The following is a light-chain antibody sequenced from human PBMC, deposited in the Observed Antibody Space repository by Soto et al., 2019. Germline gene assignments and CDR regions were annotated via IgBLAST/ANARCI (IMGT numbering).Light chain of an antibody. Sequence: NFMLTQPHSVSESPGKTVTISCTGSSGSIASNYVQWYQQRPGSAPTTVIYEDNQRPSGVPDRFSGSIDSSSNSASLTISGLKTEDEADYYCQSYDCSRVVFGGGTKLTVL. J-gene: IGLJ2*01. V-gene: IGLV6-57*02. CDR1: SGSIASNY. CDR3: QSYDCSRVV. CDR2: EDN.